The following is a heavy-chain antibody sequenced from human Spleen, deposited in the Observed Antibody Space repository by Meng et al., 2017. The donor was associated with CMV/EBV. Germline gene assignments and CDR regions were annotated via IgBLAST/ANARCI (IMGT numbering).Heavy chain of an antibody. CDR2: IRSKGYGGTT. D-gene: IGHD6-13*01. CDR3: ARRIATEDY. J-gene: IGHJ4*02. CDR1: GFTFDDYA. Sequence: GESLKISCAASGFTFDDYALHWVRQAPGKGLEWVGFIRSKGYGGTTEYAASVKGRFTISRDDSKGIAYLQMNSLKIEDTAMYYCARRIATEDYWGQGTLVTVSS. V-gene: IGHV3-49*04.